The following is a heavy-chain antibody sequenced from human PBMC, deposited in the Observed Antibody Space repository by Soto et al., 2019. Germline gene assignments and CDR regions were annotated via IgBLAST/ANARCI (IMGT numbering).Heavy chain of an antibody. CDR3: ARDFGVLEWLLYYYYYGMDV. Sequence: QVQLVQSGAEVKKPGASVKVSCKASGYTFTSYYMHWVRQAPGQGLEWMGIINPSGGSTSYAQKLQGRVTMTRDTSTSKVYMELNSLRSEDTAMYYCARDFGVLEWLLYYYYYGMDVWGQGTTVTVSS. D-gene: IGHD3-3*01. CDR1: GYTFTSYY. CDR2: INPSGGST. J-gene: IGHJ6*02. V-gene: IGHV1-46*01.